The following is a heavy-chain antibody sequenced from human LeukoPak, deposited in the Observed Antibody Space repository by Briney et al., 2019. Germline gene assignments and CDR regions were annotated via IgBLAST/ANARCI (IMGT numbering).Heavy chain of an antibody. Sequence: ASVKVACKISGYSLSDLSIHWVREAPGEGLEWMGGFDSENNKMVYSQKFQGRVTMTEDTSADTAYMELTSLRSEGTAVYFCATDRVYRSSGRSWGFFDYWGQRTLVIVSS. J-gene: IGHJ4*02. D-gene: IGHD6-19*01. CDR3: ATDRVYRSSGRSWGFFDY. CDR1: GYSLSDLS. CDR2: FDSENNKM. V-gene: IGHV1-24*01.